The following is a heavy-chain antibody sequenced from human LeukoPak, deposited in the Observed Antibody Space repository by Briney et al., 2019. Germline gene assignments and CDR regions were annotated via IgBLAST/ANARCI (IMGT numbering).Heavy chain of an antibody. Sequence: GASVKVSCKASGGTFSSYAISWVRQAPGQGLEWMGGIIPIFGTANYAQKFQGRVTITADESTSTAYMELSSLRSEDTAVYYCARLGGVPYYYGSGSYPPTNYWYFDLWGRGTLVTVSS. CDR2: IIPIFGTA. D-gene: IGHD3-10*01. J-gene: IGHJ2*01. CDR1: GGTFSSYA. CDR3: ARLGGVPYYYGSGSYPPTNYWYFDL. V-gene: IGHV1-69*13.